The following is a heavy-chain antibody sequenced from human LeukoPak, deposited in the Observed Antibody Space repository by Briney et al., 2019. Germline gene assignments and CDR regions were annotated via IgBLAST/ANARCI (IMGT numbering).Heavy chain of an antibody. V-gene: IGHV3-9*01. J-gene: IGHJ4*02. D-gene: IGHD3-3*01. Sequence: GRSLRLSCAASGFTFGDYAMHWVRQAPGKGLEWVSGISWNSGSIGYADSVKGRFTISRDNAKNSLYLQMNSLRAEDTALYYCAKEHRTYYDFWSGYPNTLNFDYWGQGTLVTVSS. CDR1: GFTFGDYA. CDR2: ISWNSGSI. CDR3: AKEHRTYYDFWSGYPNTLNFDY.